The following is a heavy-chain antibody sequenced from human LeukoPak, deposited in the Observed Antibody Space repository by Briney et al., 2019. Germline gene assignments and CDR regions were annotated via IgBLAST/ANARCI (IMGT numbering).Heavy chain of an antibody. Sequence: SETLSLTCTVSGGSISSYYWSWIRQPPGKGLEWIGYIYYSGSTNYNPSLKSRVTISVDTSKNQFSLKLSSVTAADTAVYYCARVSSGWYRHYFDYWGQGTLVTVSS. J-gene: IGHJ4*02. V-gene: IGHV4-59*01. CDR2: IYYSGST. CDR3: ARVSSGWYRHYFDY. CDR1: GGSISSYY. D-gene: IGHD6-19*01.